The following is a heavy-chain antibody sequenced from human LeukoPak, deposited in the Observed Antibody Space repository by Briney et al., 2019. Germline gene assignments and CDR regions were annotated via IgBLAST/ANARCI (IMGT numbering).Heavy chain of an antibody. D-gene: IGHD1-26*01. Sequence: ASVEVSCKASGYTFTTSYINWVRQAPGQGLVWMGWVSAYNGKTSYAQRFQGRVTMTTDSSTSTAYMDLASLRSDDTAVYYCARGGTFYPSIDYWGQGTLVTVSS. CDR1: GYTFTTSY. CDR2: VSAYNGKT. V-gene: IGHV1-18*01. J-gene: IGHJ4*02. CDR3: ARGGTFYPSIDY.